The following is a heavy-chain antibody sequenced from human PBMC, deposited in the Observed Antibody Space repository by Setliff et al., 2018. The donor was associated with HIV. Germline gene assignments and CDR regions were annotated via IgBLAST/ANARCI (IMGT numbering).Heavy chain of an antibody. Sequence: SETLSLTCTVYGGSFSGYYWSWIRQPPGKGLEWIGEIYHSGSTNYNPFFKSRVTISVDTSKNQFSLRLSSVTAADTAVYYCAREGARHYGSGRYHSWFDPWGQGTQVTVSS. CDR3: AREGARHYGSGRYHSWFDP. V-gene: IGHV4-34*01. J-gene: IGHJ5*02. CDR2: IYHSGST. D-gene: IGHD3-10*01. CDR1: GGSFSGYY.